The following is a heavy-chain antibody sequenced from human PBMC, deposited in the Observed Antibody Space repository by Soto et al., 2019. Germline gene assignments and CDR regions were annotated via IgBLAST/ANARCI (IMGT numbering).Heavy chain of an antibody. CDR2: ISAYNGNT. Sequence: ASVKVSCKASGYTFTSYGISWVRQAPGQGLEWMGWISAYNGNTNYAQKLQGRVTMTTDTSTSTAYMELRSLRSDDTAVYYCARVGYSYGYIGWFDPWGQGTLVTVPS. CDR3: ARVGYSYGYIGWFDP. J-gene: IGHJ5*02. D-gene: IGHD5-18*01. CDR1: GYTFTSYG. V-gene: IGHV1-18*01.